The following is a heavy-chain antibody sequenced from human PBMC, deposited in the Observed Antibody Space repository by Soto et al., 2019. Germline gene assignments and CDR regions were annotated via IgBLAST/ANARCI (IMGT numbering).Heavy chain of an antibody. D-gene: IGHD3-3*01. CDR1: GYTFTAYY. CDR2: INPNSGGT. Sequence: QVQLVQSGAEVKKPGASVKVSCKASGYTFTAYYIHWVRQAPGQGLEWMGWINPNSGGTNYAQKCQDRVTMTRDTSISTAYMELSRLRSDDTAVYYCARIDPVTINYYYGMDVWGKGTTVTVSS. J-gene: IGHJ6*04. V-gene: IGHV1-2*02. CDR3: ARIDPVTINYYYGMDV.